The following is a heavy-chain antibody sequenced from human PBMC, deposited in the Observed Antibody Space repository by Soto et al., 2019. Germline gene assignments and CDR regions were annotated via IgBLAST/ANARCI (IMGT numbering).Heavy chain of an antibody. V-gene: IGHV5-51*01. J-gene: IGHJ4*02. Sequence: EVQLVQSGAEVKKRGESLKISCKGSGYSFTTYWIGWVRQMPGKALEWMGIIYPGDSDTRYSPSFQGQVTISADKSISTAYLQWSSLKASDTAMYYCARQYNDFVTPSNHFDYWGQGTLVTVSS. D-gene: IGHD3-3*01. CDR1: GYSFTTYW. CDR3: ARQYNDFVTPSNHFDY. CDR2: IYPGDSDT.